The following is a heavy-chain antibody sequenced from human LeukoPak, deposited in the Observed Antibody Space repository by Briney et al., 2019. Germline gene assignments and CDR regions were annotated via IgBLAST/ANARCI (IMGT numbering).Heavy chain of an antibody. V-gene: IGHV5-10-1*01. J-gene: IGHJ4*02. Sequence: GESLGISCKVSGYSFTSYWISWVRQMPGKGLEWMGTIDPSDSYTNYSPSFQGHVTISADKSISTAYLQWSSLKASDTAMYYCARAPDSDSGYDYFDYWGQGTLVTVSS. CDR3: ARAPDSDSGYDYFDY. CDR2: IDPSDSYT. CDR1: GYSFTSYW. D-gene: IGHD5-12*01.